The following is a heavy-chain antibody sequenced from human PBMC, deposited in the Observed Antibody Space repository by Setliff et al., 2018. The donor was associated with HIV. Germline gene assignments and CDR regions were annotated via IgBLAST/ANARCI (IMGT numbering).Heavy chain of an antibody. Sequence: SETLSLTCAVYGGSLSGYYWSWIRQPPGKGLEWIGEINHSGSTNYNPSLKSRVTISVDTSKNQFSLKLSSVTAADTAVYYCAAKGSGYDPGVDYWGQGTLVTVSS. CDR3: AAKGSGYDPGVDY. D-gene: IGHD5-12*01. V-gene: IGHV4-34*01. CDR2: INHSGST. J-gene: IGHJ4*02. CDR1: GGSLSGYY.